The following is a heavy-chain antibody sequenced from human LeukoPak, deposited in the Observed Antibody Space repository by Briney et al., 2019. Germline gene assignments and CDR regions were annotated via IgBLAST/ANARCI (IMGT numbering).Heavy chain of an antibody. CDR1: GFTFSSYA. CDR2: ISGSGGST. J-gene: IGHJ6*02. Sequence: GGSLRLSCAASGFTFSSYAMSWVRQAPGKGLEWVSAISGSGGSTYYADSVKGRFTISRDNAKNSLYLQMNSLRAEDTALYYCAKDIGRWLAYYYYGMDVWGQGTTVTVSS. CDR3: AKDIGRWLAYYYYGMDV. V-gene: IGHV3-23*01. D-gene: IGHD6-19*01.